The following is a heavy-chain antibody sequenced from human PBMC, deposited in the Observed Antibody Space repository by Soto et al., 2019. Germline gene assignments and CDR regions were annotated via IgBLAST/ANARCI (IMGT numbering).Heavy chain of an antibody. J-gene: IGHJ5*02. CDR3: ATQEVGGSYVYPFDP. CDR1: GGSITSSSYY. D-gene: IGHD1-26*01. V-gene: IGHV4-39*01. Sequence: QLHLRESGPGLVKPSETLSLTCTVSGGSITSSSYYWGWIRQPPGKGLEWIGSIYYSGSTYYNPSLESRVTISVDTSKHQFSLQLSSVTAADTAVYYCATQEVGGSYVYPFDPWGQGTLVTVSS. CDR2: IYYSGST.